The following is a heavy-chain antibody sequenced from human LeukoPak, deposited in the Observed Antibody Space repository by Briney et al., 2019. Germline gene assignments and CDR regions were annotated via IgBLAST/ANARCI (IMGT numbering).Heavy chain of an antibody. Sequence: GGSLRLSCAASGFTLSSYAMSWVRQAPGKGLEWVSSISSSSSYIYYADSVKGRFTISRDNAKNSLYLQMSSLRAEDTAVYYCAKDSTNWAIDYWGQGTLVTVSS. CDR2: ISSSSSYI. J-gene: IGHJ4*02. V-gene: IGHV3-21*01. CDR1: GFTLSSYA. D-gene: IGHD7-27*01. CDR3: AKDSTNWAIDY.